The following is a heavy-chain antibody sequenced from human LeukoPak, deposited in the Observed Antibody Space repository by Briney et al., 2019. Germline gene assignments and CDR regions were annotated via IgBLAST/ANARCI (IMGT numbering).Heavy chain of an antibody. V-gene: IGHV1-3*01. CDR3: TIGLAGDWDAFDI. Sequence: ASVTVSFKTSGYTFTTCAVHWVRQAPGQRLEWMGWIHADSGNTKYSQKLQGRVAIARDTSACTIYMELTSLRIEDTAVYFCTIGLAGDWDAFDIWGLGTMVTVSS. D-gene: IGHD6-19*01. J-gene: IGHJ3*02. CDR2: IHADSGNT. CDR1: GYTFTTCA.